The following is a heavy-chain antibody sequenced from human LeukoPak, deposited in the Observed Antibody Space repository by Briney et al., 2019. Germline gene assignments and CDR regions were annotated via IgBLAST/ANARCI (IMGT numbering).Heavy chain of an antibody. J-gene: IGHJ5*02. Sequence: SETLSLTCAVYGGSFSGYYWSWIRQPPGKGLEWIGEINHSGSTNYNPSLKSRVTISVDTSKNQFSLKLSSVTAADTAVYHYARGITSASSITIFGVVTVYNWFDPWGQGTLVTVSS. D-gene: IGHD3-3*01. CDR2: INHSGST. CDR3: ARGITSASSITIFGVVTVYNWFDP. CDR1: GGSFSGYY. V-gene: IGHV4-34*01.